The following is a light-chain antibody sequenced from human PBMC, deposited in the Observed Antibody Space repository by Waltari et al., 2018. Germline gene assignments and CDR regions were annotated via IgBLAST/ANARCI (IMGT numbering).Light chain of an antibody. CDR1: QGISSY. J-gene: IGKJ2*01. CDR3: QQLNSFPYT. V-gene: IGKV1-9*01. CDR2: AAS. Sequence: DIQLTQSPSFLSASVGDRVTITCRASQGISSYLAWHQQKPGEAPKLLISAASTLQSGVPSRFSGSGSGTEFTLTISSLQPEDFATYYCQQLNSFPYTFGQGTKLDIK.